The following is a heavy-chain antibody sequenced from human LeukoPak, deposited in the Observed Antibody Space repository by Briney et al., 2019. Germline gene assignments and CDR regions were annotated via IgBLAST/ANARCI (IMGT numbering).Heavy chain of an antibody. CDR3: AGDRAVAGTGGYWLFP. J-gene: IGHJ5*02. V-gene: IGHV1-2*02. CDR1: GYTFAAHY. CDR2: IIPNSGGT. D-gene: IGHD6-19*01. Sequence: ASVKVSCKASGYTFAAHYMHWVRQAPGQGLEWMGWIIPNSGGTNYAQRFQGRVTMTRDTSISTAYMELSSLRSDDTAVYYCAGDRAVAGTGGYWLFPWGRGTLGTLS.